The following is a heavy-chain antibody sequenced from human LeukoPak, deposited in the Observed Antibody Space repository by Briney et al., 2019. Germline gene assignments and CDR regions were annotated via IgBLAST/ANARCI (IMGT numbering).Heavy chain of an antibody. Sequence: PGGSLRLSCAASGFTFSSYAMSWVRQAPGKGLEWVSAISGSGGSTYYADSVKGRFTISRDNSKNTLYLQTNSLRAEDTAVYYCAKSTMIVVVIVDAFGIWGQGTMVTVSS. D-gene: IGHD3-22*01. V-gene: IGHV3-23*01. CDR1: GFTFSSYA. CDR2: ISGSGGST. J-gene: IGHJ3*02. CDR3: AKSTMIVVVIVDAFGI.